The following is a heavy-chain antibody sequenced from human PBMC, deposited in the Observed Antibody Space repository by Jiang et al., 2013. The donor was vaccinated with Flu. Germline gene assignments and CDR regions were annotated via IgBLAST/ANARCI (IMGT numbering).Heavy chain of an antibody. CDR2: ISRDGGLK. V-gene: IGHV3-30*04. Sequence: VQLLESGGGVVQPGRSLRLSCAASGFTFSRYAINWVRQAPGKGLEWLAVISRDGGLKYYADSMKGRITISRDNYKDTVSLEMNSLRPDDTSLYYCAREGGSTGDLDSWGQGTLVTVSS. CDR1: GFTFSRYA. J-gene: IGHJ4*02. D-gene: IGHD7-27*01. CDR3: AREGGSTGDLDS.